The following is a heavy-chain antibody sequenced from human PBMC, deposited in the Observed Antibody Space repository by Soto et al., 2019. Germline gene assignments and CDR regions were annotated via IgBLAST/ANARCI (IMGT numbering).Heavy chain of an antibody. V-gene: IGHV1-3*01. D-gene: IGHD3-3*01. CDR2: INAGNGNT. Sequence: ASVKVSCKASGYTFTSYAMHWVRQAPGQRLEWMGWINAGNGNTKYSQKFQGRVTITRDTSASTAYMELSSLRSEDTAVYYCARGGITIFGVVIDAFDIWGQGTMVTVSS. CDR3: ARGGITIFGVVIDAFDI. CDR1: GYTFTSYA. J-gene: IGHJ3*02.